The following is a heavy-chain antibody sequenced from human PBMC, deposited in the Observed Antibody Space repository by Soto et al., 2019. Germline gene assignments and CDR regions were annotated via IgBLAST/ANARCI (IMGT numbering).Heavy chain of an antibody. Sequence: SETLSLTCTVSGASISNTDYSWGWIRQPPGKGLEWIGTMYYSGSTYYNPSLKSRVTISVGTSRKEVSLKLTSVTAADTAVYYCARHSTPWEKNWFHPWGQGTLVTVSS. CDR3: ARHSTPWEKNWFHP. D-gene: IGHD1-26*01. CDR2: MYYSGST. V-gene: IGHV4-39*01. CDR1: GASISNTDYS. J-gene: IGHJ5*02.